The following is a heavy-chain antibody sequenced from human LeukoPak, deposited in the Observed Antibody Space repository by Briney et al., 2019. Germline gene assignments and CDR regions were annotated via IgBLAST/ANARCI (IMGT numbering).Heavy chain of an antibody. CDR2: ISGRGDSR. D-gene: IGHD4-17*01. J-gene: IGHJ6*02. Sequence: GGSLRLSCAASGFTFSSCAMSWVRQAPGKGLEWVSLISGRGDSRYYADSVKGRFTISRDNAKNTLWLQMNSLRAEDTAVYYCAKGVTTVRIYYHGMDVWGQGTTVTVSS. V-gene: IGHV3-23*01. CDR3: AKGVTTVRIYYHGMDV. CDR1: GFTFSSCA.